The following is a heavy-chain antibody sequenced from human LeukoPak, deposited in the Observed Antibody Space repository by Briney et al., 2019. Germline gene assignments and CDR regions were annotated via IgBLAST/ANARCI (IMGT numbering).Heavy chain of an antibody. CDR2: ISGSGSST. J-gene: IGHJ4*02. V-gene: IGHV3-23*01. CDR1: GFTFSNYA. Sequence: GGSLRLSCAASGFTFSNYAMNWVRQAPGKGLEWVSAISGSGSSTYYADSVKGRFTISRDNFKNTLYLQMNSLRAEDTAVYYCARDDPVPFDYWGQGTLVTVSS. CDR3: ARDDPVPFDY.